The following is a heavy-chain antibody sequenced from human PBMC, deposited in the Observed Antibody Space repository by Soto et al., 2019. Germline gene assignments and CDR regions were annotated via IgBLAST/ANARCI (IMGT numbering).Heavy chain of an antibody. J-gene: IGHJ3*02. CDR3: ARGYDYVNAFDI. V-gene: IGHV4-59*01. D-gene: IGHD4-17*01. Sequence: QVQLQESGPGLVKPSETLSLTCTVSGGSISSYYWSWIRQPPGKGLEWIGYIYYSGSTNYNPSLKSRVTISVDTSKNQFSLKLSSVTAADTAVYYCARGYDYVNAFDIWGQGTMVTVSS. CDR2: IYYSGST. CDR1: GGSISSYY.